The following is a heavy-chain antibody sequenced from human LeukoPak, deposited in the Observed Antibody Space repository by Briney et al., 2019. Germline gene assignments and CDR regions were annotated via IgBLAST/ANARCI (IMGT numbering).Heavy chain of an antibody. CDR1: GFTFSSYS. V-gene: IGHV3-23*01. J-gene: IGHJ4*02. CDR3: VKGLIGSLPGDF. CDR2: ISGRVGPTRR. Sequence: GGSLRLSCAASGFTFSSYSMNWVRQAPGKGLEWVSSISGRVGPTRRSYGDSVKGRFTVSRDNSKNTLYLHMNSLRAEDTAVYYCVKGLIGSLPGDFWGQGTLVTVSS. D-gene: IGHD2-21*01.